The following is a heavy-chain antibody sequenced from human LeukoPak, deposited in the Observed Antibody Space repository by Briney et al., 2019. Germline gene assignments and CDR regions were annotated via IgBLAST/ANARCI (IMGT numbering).Heavy chain of an antibody. CDR1: GFTVSRNY. V-gene: IGHV3-74*01. CDR3: ARDSGYAIQSP. D-gene: IGHD3-10*01. Sequence: GGSLRLSCAASGFTVSRNYMNWVRQAPGKGLVWVSHINSDGSNTNYADSVKGRFTISRDNAKNTLYLQMNSLRAEDTAVYYCARDSGYAIQSPWGQGTLVTVSS. CDR2: INSDGSNT. J-gene: IGHJ5*02.